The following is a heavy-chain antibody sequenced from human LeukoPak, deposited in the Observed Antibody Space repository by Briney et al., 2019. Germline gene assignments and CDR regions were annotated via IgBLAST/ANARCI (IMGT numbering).Heavy chain of an antibody. Sequence: GGSLRLSCAASGFTFSSYAMSWVRQAPGEVLEWVSAISGSGGSTYYVDSVKGRFTLSRDKSKNMLYLQMNSLRAEDTAVYYSAKDWDYYDSSGYHPNYYFDYWGQGTLVTVSS. V-gene: IGHV3-23*01. CDR2: ISGSGGST. CDR3: AKDWDYYDSSGYHPNYYFDY. J-gene: IGHJ4*02. CDR1: GFTFSSYA. D-gene: IGHD3-22*01.